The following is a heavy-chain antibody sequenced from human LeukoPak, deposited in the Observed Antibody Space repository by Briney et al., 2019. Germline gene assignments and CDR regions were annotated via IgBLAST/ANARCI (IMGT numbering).Heavy chain of an antibody. V-gene: IGHV3-21*01. D-gene: IGHD4-17*01. CDR1: GFTFASST. J-gene: IGHJ4*02. CDR3: ARGSYGDYGY. Sequence: GGSLRLSCAASGFTFASSTMNWVRQAPGKGPEWVSSMNPDSNYKYYADSVKGRFTISRDNAKKSLYLQMNSLRVDDTAVYYCARGSYGDYGYWGQGTLVTVSS. CDR2: MNPDSNYK.